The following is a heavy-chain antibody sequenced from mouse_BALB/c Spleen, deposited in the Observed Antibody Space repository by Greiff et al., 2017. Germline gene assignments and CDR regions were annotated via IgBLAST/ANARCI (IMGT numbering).Heavy chain of an antibody. CDR3: ARYDYDGGDY. D-gene: IGHD2-4*01. Sequence: EVQLVESGPGLVKPSQSLSLTCTVTGYSITSDYAWNWIRQFPGNKLEWMGYISYSGSTSYNPSLKSRISITRDTSKNQFFLQLNSVTTEDTATYYCARYDYDGGDYWGQGTTLTVSS. J-gene: IGHJ2*01. CDR2: ISYSGST. V-gene: IGHV3-2*02. CDR1: GYSITSDYA.